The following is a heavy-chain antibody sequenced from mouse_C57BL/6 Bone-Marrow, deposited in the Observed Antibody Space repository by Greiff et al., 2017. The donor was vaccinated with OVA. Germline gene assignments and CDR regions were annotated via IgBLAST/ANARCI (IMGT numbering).Heavy chain of an antibody. CDR3: ARGITVVASDY. CDR2: IYPSDSET. J-gene: IGHJ2*01. V-gene: IGHV1-61*01. CDR1: GYTFTSYW. Sequence: QVQLQQSGAELVRPGSSVKLSCKASGYTFTSYWMDWVKQRPGQGLEWIGNIYPSDSETHYNQKFKDKATLTVDKSSSTAYMQLSSLTSEDSAVYYCARGITVVASDYWGQGTTLTVSS. D-gene: IGHD1-1*01.